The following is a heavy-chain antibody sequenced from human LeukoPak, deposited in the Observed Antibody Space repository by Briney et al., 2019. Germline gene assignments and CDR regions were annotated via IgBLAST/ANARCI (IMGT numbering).Heavy chain of an antibody. J-gene: IGHJ4*02. CDR1: GGSFSGYY. CDR3: ARQRYGYNSAPDY. CDR2: INHSGST. D-gene: IGHD5-24*01. Sequence: PSETLSHTCAVYGGSFSGYYWSWIRQPPGKGLEWIGEINHSGSTNYNPSLKSRVTISVDTSKNQFSLKLSSVTAADTAVYYCARQRYGYNSAPDYWGQGTLVTVSS. V-gene: IGHV4-34*01.